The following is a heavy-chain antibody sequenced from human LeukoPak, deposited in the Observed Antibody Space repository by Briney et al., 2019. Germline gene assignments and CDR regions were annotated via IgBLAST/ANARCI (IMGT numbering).Heavy chain of an antibody. CDR1: GGTFSSYA. Sequence: ASVKVSCKASGGTFSSYAISWVRQAPGQGLEWMGGIIPIFGTANYAQKFQGRVTFTADESTSTAYMELSSLRSEDTAVYYCARAIVVVPAAIEETNYYYYMDVWGKGTTVTISS. CDR3: ARAIVVVPAAIEETNYYYYMDV. J-gene: IGHJ6*03. V-gene: IGHV1-69*13. D-gene: IGHD2-2*02. CDR2: IIPIFGTA.